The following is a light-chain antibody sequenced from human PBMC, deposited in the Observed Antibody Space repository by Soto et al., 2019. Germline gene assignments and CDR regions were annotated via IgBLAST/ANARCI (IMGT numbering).Light chain of an antibody. Sequence: QSALTQPASVSGSPGQSITICCTGTSSDVGAYNYVSWYQQHPGKAPKLIIYEVSHRPSGVSNRFSGSKSGNTASLTISGLQSEDEADYCCSSYTSSTTLVFGGGTKLTVL. CDR3: SSYTSSTTLV. CDR1: SSDVGAYNY. J-gene: IGLJ2*01. V-gene: IGLV2-14*01. CDR2: EVS.